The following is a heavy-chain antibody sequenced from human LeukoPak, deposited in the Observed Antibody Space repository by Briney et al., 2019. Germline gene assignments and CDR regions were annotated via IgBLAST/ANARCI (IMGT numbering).Heavy chain of an antibody. D-gene: IGHD2-2*01. V-gene: IGHV3-23*01. J-gene: IGHJ3*02. CDR3: AKGGYWGNFVVVPAAMRNAFDI. Sequence: PGGSLRLSCAASGFTFSSYAMSWVRQAPGKGLEWVSAISGSGGSTYYADSVKGRFTISRDNSKNTLYLQMNSQRAEDTAVYYCAKGGYWGNFVVVPAAMRNAFDIWGQGTMVTVSS. CDR2: ISGSGGST. CDR1: GFTFSSYA.